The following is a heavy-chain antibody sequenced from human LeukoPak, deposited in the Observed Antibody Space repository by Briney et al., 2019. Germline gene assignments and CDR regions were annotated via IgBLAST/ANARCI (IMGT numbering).Heavy chain of an antibody. Sequence: GGSLRLSCAASGFTFSSYAMTWVRQTPGKGLEWVSGISGTGGSTYYADAVKSRFTITRDNSKNTLYLQMNSLRAEDTAVYYCARPPESSMLVVAKWGQGTMVTVSS. CDR2: ISGTGGST. CDR3: ARPPESSMLVVAK. V-gene: IGHV3-23*01. J-gene: IGHJ3*01. D-gene: IGHD3-22*01. CDR1: GFTFSSYA.